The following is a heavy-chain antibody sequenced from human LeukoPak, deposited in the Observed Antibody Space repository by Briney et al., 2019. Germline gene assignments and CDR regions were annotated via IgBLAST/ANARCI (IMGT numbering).Heavy chain of an antibody. V-gene: IGHV3-21*01. D-gene: IGHD6-6*01. CDR1: GFTFSSYS. J-gene: IGHJ4*02. CDR2: ISSSSSYI. Sequence: GGSLRLSCAASGFTFSSYSMNWVRQAPGKGLEWVSSISSSSSYIYYADSVKGRFTISRDNAKNSLYLQMNSLRAEDTAVYYCARVHSSSSALDYWGQGTLVTVSS. CDR3: ARVHSSSSALDY.